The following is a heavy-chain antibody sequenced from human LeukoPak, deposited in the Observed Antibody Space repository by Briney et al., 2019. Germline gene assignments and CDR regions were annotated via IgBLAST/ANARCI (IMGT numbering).Heavy chain of an antibody. Sequence: PSETLSLTCTVSGGSISSYYWSWIRQPPGKGLEWIGYIYYSGSTNYNPSLKSRVTISVDTSKNQFSLKLSSVTAADTAVYYCAREPHSSLLVYWGQGTLVTVSS. CDR2: IYYSGST. CDR1: GGSISSYY. CDR3: AREPHSSLLVY. J-gene: IGHJ4*02. D-gene: IGHD6-6*01. V-gene: IGHV4-59*01.